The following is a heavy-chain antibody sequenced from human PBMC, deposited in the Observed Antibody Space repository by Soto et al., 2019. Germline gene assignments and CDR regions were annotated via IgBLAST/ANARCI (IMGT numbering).Heavy chain of an antibody. CDR1: GFTFSSYW. CDR3: AKGSTVTIWNRYYYYGMDV. V-gene: IGHV3-23*01. D-gene: IGHD4-17*01. CDR2: ISGSGGST. J-gene: IGHJ6*02. Sequence: PGGSLRLSCAASGFTFSSYWMSWARQAPGKGLEWVSAISGSGGSTYYADSVKGRFTISRDNSKNTLYLQMNSLRAEDTAVYYCAKGSTVTIWNRYYYYGMDVWGQGTTVTVSS.